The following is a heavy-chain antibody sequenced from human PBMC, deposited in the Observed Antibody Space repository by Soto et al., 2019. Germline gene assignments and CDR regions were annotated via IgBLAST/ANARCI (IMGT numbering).Heavy chain of an antibody. J-gene: IGHJ6*02. CDR1: GGSFSGYY. Sequence: PSETLSLTCAVYGGSFSGYYWSWIRRPPGKGLEWIGEINHSGSTNYNPSLKSRVTISVDTSKNQFSLKLSSVTAADTAVYYCARGSYEVRGVLFYYGMDVWGQGTTVTVSS. CDR3: ARGSYEVRGVLFYYGMDV. CDR2: INHSGST. D-gene: IGHD3-10*01. V-gene: IGHV4-34*01.